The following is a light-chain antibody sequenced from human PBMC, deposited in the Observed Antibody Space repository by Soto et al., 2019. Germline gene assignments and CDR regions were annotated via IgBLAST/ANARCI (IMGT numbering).Light chain of an antibody. CDR3: QQRSNWPPEFT. Sequence: DIELTQSPATLSLSPGERAPLSCRASQSVSSYLAWYQQKPGQAPRLLIYDASNRATGIPARFSGSGSGTDFTLTISSLEPEDFAVYYCQQRSNWPPEFTFGPGTQVDIK. V-gene: IGKV3-11*01. CDR2: DAS. J-gene: IGKJ3*01. CDR1: QSVSSY.